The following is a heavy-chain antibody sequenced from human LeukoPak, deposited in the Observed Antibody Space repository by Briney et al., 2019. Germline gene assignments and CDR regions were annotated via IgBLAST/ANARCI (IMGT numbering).Heavy chain of an antibody. Sequence: SETLSLTCTVSGGSISTYYWSWLRQPAGKGLEWIGRIYSSGSTDYNPSLTSRVTMSVDKSKKQFSLKLSSVTAADTAVYYCARDCSGNSCYSYWGQGTLVTVSS. CDR2: IYSSGST. V-gene: IGHV4-4*07. J-gene: IGHJ4*02. CDR3: ARDCSGNSCYSY. D-gene: IGHD2-15*01. CDR1: GGSISTYY.